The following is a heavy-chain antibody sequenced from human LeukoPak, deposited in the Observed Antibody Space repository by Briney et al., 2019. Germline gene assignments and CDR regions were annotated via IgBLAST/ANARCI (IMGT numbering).Heavy chain of an antibody. CDR3: AKNSPEYYFDY. V-gene: IGHV3-30*18. CDR1: GFTFSSYG. Sequence: GGSLRLSCAASGFTFSSYGMPWVRQAPGKGLEWVAVISYDGSNKYYADSVKGRFTISRDNSKNTLYLQMNSLSAEDTAVYYCAKNSPEYYFDYWGQGTLVTVSS. J-gene: IGHJ4*02. CDR2: ISYDGSNK. D-gene: IGHD1-7*01.